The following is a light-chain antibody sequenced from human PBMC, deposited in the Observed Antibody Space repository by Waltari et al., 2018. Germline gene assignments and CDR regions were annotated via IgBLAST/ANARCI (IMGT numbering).Light chain of an antibody. J-gene: IGKJ3*01. CDR2: GSS. Sequence: DLQMTQSPSSLSASVGDRVTITCRASQDINNYLVWYQQKPGKVPKVLIYGSSTLQSGVPSRFSGSGSGTDFTLTITSLQPEDVATYYCQKYNSAPLTFGPGTKVDIK. CDR3: QKYNSAPLT. CDR1: QDINNY. V-gene: IGKV1-27*01.